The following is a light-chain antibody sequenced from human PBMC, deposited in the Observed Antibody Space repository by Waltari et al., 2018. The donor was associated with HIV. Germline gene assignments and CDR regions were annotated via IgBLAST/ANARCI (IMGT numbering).Light chain of an antibody. Sequence: QSALTQPRSVSGSPGQSVTISCTGTSIDVGGYNFVSWYQQHPGKAPKLMIYAVTKRPSGVPDRFSGSKSGNTASLTISGLQAEDEADYYCFSYATGSYWVFGGGTKLTAL. CDR1: SIDVGGYNF. V-gene: IGLV2-11*01. J-gene: IGLJ3*02. CDR2: AVT. CDR3: FSYATGSYWV.